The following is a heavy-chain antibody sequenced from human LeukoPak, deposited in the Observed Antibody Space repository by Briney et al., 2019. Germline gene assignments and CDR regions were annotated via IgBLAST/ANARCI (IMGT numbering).Heavy chain of an antibody. D-gene: IGHD2-15*01. J-gene: IGHJ6*02. CDR2: IYYDGST. V-gene: IGHV4-39*01. CDR1: GDSISSSYYY. CDR3: ARRSHCTGGSCPPV. Sequence: SETLSLTCTVSGDSISSSYYYWVWIRKPPGKGLEWIGSIYYDGSTYYNPSLKSRVTISSDTSKNQFSLKVSSLTATDTAVYYCARRSHCTGGSCPPVWGQGTTVTVSS.